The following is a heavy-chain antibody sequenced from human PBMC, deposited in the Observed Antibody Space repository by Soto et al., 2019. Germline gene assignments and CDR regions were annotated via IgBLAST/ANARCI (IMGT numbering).Heavy chain of an antibody. Sequence: GGSLRLSCAASGFTFSSYAMSWVRQAPGKGLEWVSAISGSGASTYYADSVKGRFTISRDNSENTLYVQMNSLRAEDTAVYFCARDRGSPDAIHISGQATFVTVSS. CDR3: ARDRGSPDAIHI. CDR2: ISGSGAST. V-gene: IGHV3-23*01. D-gene: IGHD1-26*01. CDR1: GFTFSSYA. J-gene: IGHJ3*02.